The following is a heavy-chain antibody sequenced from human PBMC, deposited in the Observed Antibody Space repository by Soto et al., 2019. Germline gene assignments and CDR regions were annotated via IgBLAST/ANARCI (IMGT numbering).Heavy chain of an antibody. J-gene: IGHJ6*02. CDR3: ARGNSSSWYFRYYYGMDV. CDR2: IYYSGST. D-gene: IGHD6-13*01. CDR1: GGSISSGDYY. V-gene: IGHV4-30-4*01. Sequence: SETLSLTCTVSGGSISSGDYYWSWIRQPPGKGLEWIGYIYYSGSTYYNPSLKSRVTISVDTSKNQFSLKLSSVTAADTAVHYCARGNSSSWYFRYYYGMDVWGQGTTVTVSS.